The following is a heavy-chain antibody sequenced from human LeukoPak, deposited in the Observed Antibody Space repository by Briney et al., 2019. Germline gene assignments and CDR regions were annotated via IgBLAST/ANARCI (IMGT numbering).Heavy chain of an antibody. Sequence: PGGSLRLSCAASGFTFSSYWMSWVRQAPGKGREWVSAISGSGGSTYYADSVKGRFTISRDNSKNTLYLQMNSLRAEDTAVYYCAKMGRGYCSGGSCYSKRDSGRDYWGQGTLVTVSS. J-gene: IGHJ4*02. V-gene: IGHV3-23*01. CDR2: ISGSGGST. D-gene: IGHD2-15*01. CDR3: AKMGRGYCSGGSCYSKRDSGRDY. CDR1: GFTFSSYW.